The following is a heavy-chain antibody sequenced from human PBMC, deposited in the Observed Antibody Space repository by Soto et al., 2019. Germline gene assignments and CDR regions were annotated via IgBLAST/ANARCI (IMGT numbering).Heavy chain of an antibody. D-gene: IGHD2-2*01. CDR2: ISAYTDTP. Sequence: GASVKVSCKASGYTFTNFGVTWVRRAPGQGLEWMGWISAYTDTPNYAQKFQGRVTMTIDTSTSTAYMDLRSLTSDDTAVYYCARVIPGVEAWFDPCGHRPLVTVPP. CDR3: ARVIPGVEAWFDP. J-gene: IGHJ5*02. V-gene: IGHV1-18*01. CDR1: GYTFTNFG.